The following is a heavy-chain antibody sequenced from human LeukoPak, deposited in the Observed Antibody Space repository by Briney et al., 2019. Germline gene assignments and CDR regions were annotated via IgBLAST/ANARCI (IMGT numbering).Heavy chain of an antibody. CDR3: AKVDGSDWQNFDY. CDR2: ISSDGSDK. Sequence: GGSLRLSCAASGFTFRDFAMHWVRQAPGKGLEWVAVISSDGSDKYYGDSVKGRFTISRDNPKITLFLQMNSLRAEDTAVYYCAKVDGSDWQNFDYWGQGTLVTVSS. V-gene: IGHV3-30*18. J-gene: IGHJ4*02. D-gene: IGHD6-19*01. CDR1: GFTFRDFA.